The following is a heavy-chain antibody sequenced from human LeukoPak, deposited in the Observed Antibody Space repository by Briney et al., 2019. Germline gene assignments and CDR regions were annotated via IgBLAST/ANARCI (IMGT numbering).Heavy chain of an antibody. CDR3: ASGSSSWYVSS. D-gene: IGHD6-13*01. CDR1: GGSFSGYY. Sequence: SETLSLTCAVYGGSFSGYYWSWIRQPPGKGLEWIGEIYHSGNSNYNPSLESRVTISVDKSKNQFSLKLNSVTAADTAVYYCASGSSSWYVSSWGQGTLVTVSS. J-gene: IGHJ5*02. CDR2: IYHSGNS. V-gene: IGHV4-34*01.